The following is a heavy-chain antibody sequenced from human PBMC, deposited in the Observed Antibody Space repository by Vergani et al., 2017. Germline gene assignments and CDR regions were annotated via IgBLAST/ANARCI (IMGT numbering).Heavy chain of an antibody. Sequence: QVQLVQSGAEVKKPGASVKVSCKASGYTFTGYYMHWVRQAPGQGLEWMGWINPNSGNPTYAQGFTGRFVFSLDTSVSTAYLQISSLKAEDTAVYYCARGYSGYYAVGWGQGTLVTVSS. J-gene: IGHJ4*02. CDR2: INPNSGNP. D-gene: IGHD3-22*01. CDR1: GYTFTGYY. CDR3: ARGYSGYYAVG. V-gene: IGHV7-4-1*02.